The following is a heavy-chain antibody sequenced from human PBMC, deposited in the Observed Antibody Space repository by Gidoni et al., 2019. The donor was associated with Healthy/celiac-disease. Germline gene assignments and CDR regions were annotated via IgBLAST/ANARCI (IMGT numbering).Heavy chain of an antibody. J-gene: IGHJ6*02. CDR3: ARWGGYYYFGMDV. CDR1: GQSCTSDW. V-gene: IGHV5-10-1*03. CDR2: IDPSDSYT. Sequence: EVQLVQSGAEVNKPGESLRTSCKGSGQSCTSDWISWVRQMPGTGLEWMGRIDPSDSYTTCSPSFQGNVTISADKSISTAYLQWSGLKASDTAMYYCARWGGYYYFGMDVWGQVTTVTVSS. D-gene: IGHD3-16*01.